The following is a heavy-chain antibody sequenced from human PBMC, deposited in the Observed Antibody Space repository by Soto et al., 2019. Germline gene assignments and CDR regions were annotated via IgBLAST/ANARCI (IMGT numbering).Heavy chain of an antibody. CDR3: AKGGTGYHFYYSMDV. CDR1: AFTLSGCA. D-gene: IGHD1-1*01. Sequence: PGESLKISCAPTAFTLSGCAMSWVRQPPGKGLEWVSAISGSGGTTHYADSVKGRFAISRDNSKNTLYLQMNSLRAEDTAVYYCAKGGTGYHFYYSMDVWGQGTTVTVSS. J-gene: IGHJ6*02. CDR2: ISGSGGTT. V-gene: IGHV3-23*01.